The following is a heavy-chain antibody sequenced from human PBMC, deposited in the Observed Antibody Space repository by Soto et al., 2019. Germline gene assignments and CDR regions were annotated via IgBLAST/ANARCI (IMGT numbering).Heavy chain of an antibody. J-gene: IGHJ4*02. CDR1: GFSLFTYDMG. CDR3: AHAGDYDLLTFDH. Sequence: QITLKESGPTLVRPAQTLTLTCDFSGFSLFTYDMGVAWIRQPPGKALEWLALIYWDDDKRYSPSLKDRLAISKDTSSNQVVLTITNMDPGDTATYFCAHAGDYDLLTFDHWGPGTLVTVSS. CDR2: IYWDDDK. V-gene: IGHV2-5*02. D-gene: IGHD4-17*01.